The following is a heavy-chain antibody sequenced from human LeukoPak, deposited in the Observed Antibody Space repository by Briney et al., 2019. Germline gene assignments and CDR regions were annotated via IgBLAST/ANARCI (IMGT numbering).Heavy chain of an antibody. CDR1: GFTFVNYA. D-gene: IGHD4/OR15-4a*01. J-gene: IGHJ4*02. CDR3: ARTYVPSTIAMGY. V-gene: IGHV3-23*01. CDR2: ISGGGGTT. Sequence: GGSLRLSRTASGFTFVNYAMSWVRQAPGKGLEWVSAISGGGGTTYYADSVKGRFTISRDNAKNSLYLQMNSLRAEDTAVYYCARTYVPSTIAMGYWGQGTLVSVSS.